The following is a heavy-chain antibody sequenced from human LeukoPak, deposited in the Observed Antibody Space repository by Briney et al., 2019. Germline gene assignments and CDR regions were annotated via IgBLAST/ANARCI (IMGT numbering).Heavy chain of an antibody. CDR1: GYTFTSYG. CDR3: ARDRLELPGYHYYYYMDV. V-gene: IGHV1-18*01. D-gene: IGHD1-7*01. Sequence: ASVKVSCKASGYTFTSYGISWVRQAPGQGLEWMGWISAYNGNTNYAQKLQGRVTMTTDTSTSTAYMELRSLRSDDTAVYYCARDRLELPGYHYYYYMDVWGKGTTVTVSS. J-gene: IGHJ6*03. CDR2: ISAYNGNT.